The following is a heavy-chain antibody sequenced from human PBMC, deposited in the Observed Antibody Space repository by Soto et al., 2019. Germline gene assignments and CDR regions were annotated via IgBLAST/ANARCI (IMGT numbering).Heavy chain of an antibody. D-gene: IGHD1-26*01. CDR1: GYTFTSYA. CDR3: VRDRDSGRYFTAFYI. Sequence: EASVKVSCKASGYTFTSYAVHWVRQVPGQRLEWMGWMNPDNGNTKSSQRFQDRVTITRDTSASTAYMELSSLRSEDTAVYFCVRDRDSGRYFTAFYIWGQGTMVTV. J-gene: IGHJ3*02. CDR2: MNPDNGNT. V-gene: IGHV1-3*01.